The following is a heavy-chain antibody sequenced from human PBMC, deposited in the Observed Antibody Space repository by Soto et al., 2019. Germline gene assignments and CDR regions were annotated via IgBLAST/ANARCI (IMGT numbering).Heavy chain of an antibody. CDR2: INAHSGGT. J-gene: IGHJ5*02. D-gene: IGHD6-6*01. CDR1: GDTLTASS. Sequence: GASVKVSCKVSGDTLTASSVHWVRQAPGKGLEWMGWINAHSGGTEYAQKFQGRVTLTRDTSIATAYLTLTSLTSDDTALYYCAKDLTRQLAYWLDPWGQGTQVTVSS. CDR3: AKDLTRQLAYWLDP. V-gene: IGHV1-2*02.